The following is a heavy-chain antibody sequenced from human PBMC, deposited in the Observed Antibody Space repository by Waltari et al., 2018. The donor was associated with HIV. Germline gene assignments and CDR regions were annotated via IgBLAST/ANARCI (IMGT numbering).Heavy chain of an antibody. D-gene: IGHD3-9*01. CDR1: GFTFSSYG. Sequence: QVQVVESGGRVVQPGGSLSLSCAASGFTFSSYGMHWVRQAPGKGLDWVAFIGYEGTNTYYANAVKGRFTISRDNSQNTLFLQMRRLKFEDTGLYFCAKDRADWVPVYYFDSWGQGTQVTVSS. V-gene: IGHV3-30*02. J-gene: IGHJ4*02. CDR2: IGYEGTNT. CDR3: AKDRADWVPVYYFDS.